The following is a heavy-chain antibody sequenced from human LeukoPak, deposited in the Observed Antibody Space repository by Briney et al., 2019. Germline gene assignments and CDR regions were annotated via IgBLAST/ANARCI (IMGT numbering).Heavy chain of an antibody. CDR2: INWNGGST. V-gene: IGHV3-20*04. J-gene: IGHJ4*02. CDR3: ARGFCTNGVCHLFDY. D-gene: IGHD2-8*01. CDR1: GFTFDDYG. Sequence: PGGSLRLSCAASGFTFDDYGMSWVRQAPGKGLEWVSGINWNGGSTGYADSVKGRFTISRDNAKNSLYLQMNSLRAEDTALYYCARGFCTNGVCHLFDYWGQGTLVTVSS.